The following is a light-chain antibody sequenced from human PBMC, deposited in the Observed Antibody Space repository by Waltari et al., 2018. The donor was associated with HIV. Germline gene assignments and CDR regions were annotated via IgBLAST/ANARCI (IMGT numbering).Light chain of an antibody. CDR2: KVR. J-gene: IGLJ1*01. CDR3: CSYTRSDSYV. V-gene: IGLV2-14*01. CDR1: SSDVGGYNS. Sequence: QSALTQPTSVSGSPGPSITFSCTGTSSDVGGYNSVSWYQQHPGQAPKLMIYKVRNRPAGVYNRFSASKSGNTASLTISGLLAEDEADYYCCSYTRSDSYVFGTGTKVTVL.